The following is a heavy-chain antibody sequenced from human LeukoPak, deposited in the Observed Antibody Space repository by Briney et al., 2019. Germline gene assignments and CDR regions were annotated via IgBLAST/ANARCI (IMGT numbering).Heavy chain of an antibody. J-gene: IGHJ4*02. V-gene: IGHV1-69*13. CDR1: GGTFSSYA. Sequence: ASVKVSCKASGGTFSSYAISWVRQAPGQGPEWMGGIIPIFGTANYAQKFQGRVTITADESTSTAYMELSSLRSEDTAVYYCARAPYTFDYYDSSGYFNWGQGTLVTVSS. D-gene: IGHD3-22*01. CDR3: ARAPYTFDYYDSSGYFN. CDR2: IIPIFGTA.